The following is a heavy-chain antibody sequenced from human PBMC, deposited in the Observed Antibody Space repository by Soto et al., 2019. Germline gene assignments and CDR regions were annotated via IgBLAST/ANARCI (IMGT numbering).Heavy chain of an antibody. J-gene: IGHJ6*02. Sequence: QVQLVQSGAEVKKPGSSVKVSCKASVGTFSSYAISWVRQAPGQGLEWMGGIIPIFGTADYAQKFQGRGTITADESTSTAYVELSSLRSEDTAVYYCAKNPENYYYGMDVWGQGTTVTVSS. CDR3: AKNPENYYYGMDV. V-gene: IGHV1-69*12. CDR1: VGTFSSYA. CDR2: IIPIFGTA.